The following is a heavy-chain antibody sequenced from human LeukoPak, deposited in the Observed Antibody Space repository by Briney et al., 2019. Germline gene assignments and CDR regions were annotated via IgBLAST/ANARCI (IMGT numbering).Heavy chain of an antibody. CDR3: ATTYVERFGGVAFDI. J-gene: IGHJ3*02. D-gene: IGHD5-24*01. CDR2: IYYSGST. V-gene: IGHV4-30-4*01. Sequence: PSQTLSLTCTVSGGSISSGDYYWSWIRQPPGKGLEWIGYIYYSGSTYYNPSLKSRVTISVDTSKNQFSLKLSSVTAADTAVYYCATTYVERFGGVAFDIWGQGTMVTVS. CDR1: GGSISSGDYY.